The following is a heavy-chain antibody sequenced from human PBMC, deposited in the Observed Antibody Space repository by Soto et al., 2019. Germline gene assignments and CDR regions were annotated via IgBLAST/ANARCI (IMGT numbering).Heavy chain of an antibody. CDR3: AGEGDGYNYVDY. V-gene: IGHV3-21*01. CDR1: GFTFSAYS. J-gene: IGHJ4*02. Sequence: LRLSCAASGFTFSAYSMNWVRQAPGKGLEWVSSISTSGDYIYYADSMKGRFTISRDNAKNSLYLQMNSLRAEDTAVYYCAGEGDGYNYVDYWGQATLVTVSS. CDR2: ISTSGDYI. D-gene: IGHD5-12*01.